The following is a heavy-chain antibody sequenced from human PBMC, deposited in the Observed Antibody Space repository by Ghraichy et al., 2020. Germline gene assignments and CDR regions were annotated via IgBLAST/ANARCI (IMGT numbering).Heavy chain of an antibody. D-gene: IGHD3-10*01. J-gene: IGHJ3*02. CDR3: ARHLYDSITRRGRDAFDI. CDR2: IYYSGST. CDR1: GGSISSSSYY. Sequence: SQTLSLTCTVSGGSISSSSYYWGWIRQPPGKGLEWIGSIYYSGSTYYNPSLKSRVTISLDTSKNQFSLKLSSVTAADTAVYYCARHLYDSITRRGRDAFDIWGQGTMVTVSS. V-gene: IGHV4-39*01.